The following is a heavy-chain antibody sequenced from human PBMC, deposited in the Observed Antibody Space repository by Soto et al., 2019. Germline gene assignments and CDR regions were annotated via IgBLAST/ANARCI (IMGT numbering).Heavy chain of an antibody. CDR1: GGSISSYY. J-gene: IGHJ6*02. D-gene: IGHD3-9*01. Sequence: QVQLQESGPGLVKPSETLSLTCTVSGGSISSYYWSWIRQPPGKGLEWIGYIYYSGRTNYNPSLKSRVTISVDTSKNQFSLKLSSVTAADTAVYYCARGTGYWGYYYYYGMDVWGQGTTVTVSS. CDR3: ARGTGYWGYYYYYGMDV. V-gene: IGHV4-59*01. CDR2: IYYSGRT.